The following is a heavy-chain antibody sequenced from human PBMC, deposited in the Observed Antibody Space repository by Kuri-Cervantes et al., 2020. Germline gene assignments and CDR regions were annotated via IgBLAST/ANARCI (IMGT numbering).Heavy chain of an antibody. CDR2: IFSNDAK. Sequence: SGPTLVKPTETLTLTCPVSGFSLNNPRMGVSWIRQPPGRALEWLAHIFSNDAKSYRISLESRLTISKDSSKSQVVLTMTNMDPVDTATYFCARITETSNEPYYWYFDLWGRGTLVTVSS. CDR3: ARITETSNEPYYWYFDL. V-gene: IGHV2-26*01. D-gene: IGHD2-8*01. CDR1: GFSLNNPRMG. J-gene: IGHJ2*01.